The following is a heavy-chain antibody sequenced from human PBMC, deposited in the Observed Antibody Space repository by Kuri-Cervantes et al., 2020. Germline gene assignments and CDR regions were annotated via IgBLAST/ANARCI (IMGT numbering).Heavy chain of an antibody. CDR2: IYYSGST. CDR1: GGSISNYF. CDR3: ARHFVLSRYGMDA. J-gene: IGHJ6*02. Sequence: GSLRLSCTVSGGSISNYFWSWIRQPPGKGLEWIGYIYYSGSTNYNPSLKSRVTISVDTSKDQFSLKLSSVTAADTAMYYCARHFVLSRYGMDAWGQGTTVTVSS. D-gene: IGHD3-16*01. V-gene: IGHV4-59*01.